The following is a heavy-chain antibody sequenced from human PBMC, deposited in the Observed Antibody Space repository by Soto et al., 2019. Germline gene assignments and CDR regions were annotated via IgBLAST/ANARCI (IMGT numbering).Heavy chain of an antibody. J-gene: IGHJ4*02. CDR1: GFSLSTYG. CDR3: AKWNGYGDH. V-gene: IGHV3-23*01. CDR2: VSGGSGTT. Sequence: EVQLLESGGGLVQPGGSLRLSCTASGFSLSTYGVTWVRQAPGKGLEWVSGVSGGSGTTHYADSVKGRFPIATDNSENTAYLQMNSLRVVDTAVYYCAKWNGYGDHWGQGTLVTVS. D-gene: IGHD1-1*01.